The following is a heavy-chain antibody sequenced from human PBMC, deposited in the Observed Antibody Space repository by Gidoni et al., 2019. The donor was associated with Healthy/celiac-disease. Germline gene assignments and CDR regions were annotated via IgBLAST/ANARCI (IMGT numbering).Heavy chain of an antibody. CDR3: TTDFRTMWAFDI. Sequence: EVQLVESGGGLVRPGVSLRLSCAASGFTVSNAWMSWVRQAPGKGLEWVGRIKSKTDGGTTDYAAPVKGRFTISRDDSKNTLYLQMNSLKTEDTAVYYCTTDFRTMWAFDIWGQGTMVTVSS. D-gene: IGHD3-10*02. CDR1: GFTVSNAW. J-gene: IGHJ3*02. CDR2: IKSKTDGGTT. V-gene: IGHV3-15*01.